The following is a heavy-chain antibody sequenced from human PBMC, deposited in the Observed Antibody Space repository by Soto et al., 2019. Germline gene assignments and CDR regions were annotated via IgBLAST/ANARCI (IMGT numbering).Heavy chain of an antibody. D-gene: IGHD1-26*01. CDR1: GFTFSSYS. V-gene: IGHV3-74*01. Sequence: PGGSLRLSCAASGFTFSSYSMNWVRQAPGKGLVWVSRIYFDGITTNYADSVKGRLTVSRDNAKNTVYLHVNTLRDEDTAVYYCARGGAMGVDYWGQGTLVTVSS. CDR2: IYFDGITT. J-gene: IGHJ4*02. CDR3: ARGGAMGVDY.